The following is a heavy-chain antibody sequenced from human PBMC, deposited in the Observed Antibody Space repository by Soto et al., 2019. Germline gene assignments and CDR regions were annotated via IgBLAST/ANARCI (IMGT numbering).Heavy chain of an antibody. CDR3: ARPTGGHDAGGNYMDV. D-gene: IGHD2-8*02. J-gene: IGHJ6*03. CDR2: IIPIVGLT. V-gene: IGHV1-69*02. CDR1: GGSLSSYP. Sequence: QVQLLQSGSEVKKPGSSVKVSCRASGGSLSSYPVTWVRQAPGQGLEWMGRIIPIVGLTNYAQKFQGRVTITADKSTSTAYMELSSLRSDDTDVYYCARPTGGHDAGGNYMDVWGKGTTVIVSS.